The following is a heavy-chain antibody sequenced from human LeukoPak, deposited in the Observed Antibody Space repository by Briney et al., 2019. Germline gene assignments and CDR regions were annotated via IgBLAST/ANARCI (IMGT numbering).Heavy chain of an antibody. CDR1: GFTFSAHA. V-gene: IGHV3-23*01. J-gene: IGHJ4*02. Sequence: GGSLRLSCTASGFTFSAHAMNWVRQAPGKGLEWVSIIGSVVDDIYYPDSVKGRFTISRDDSRNTLYLQMNSLRAEDTAVYYCSKKGQADNDGKPDWGQGTLVTVSS. CDR2: IGSVVDDI. CDR3: SKKGQADNDGKPD. D-gene: IGHD1-1*01.